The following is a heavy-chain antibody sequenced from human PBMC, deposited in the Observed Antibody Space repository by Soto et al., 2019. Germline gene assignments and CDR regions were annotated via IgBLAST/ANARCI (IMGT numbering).Heavy chain of an antibody. D-gene: IGHD3-10*01. V-gene: IGHV3-23*01. CDR3: AKSGHGEGLGTFDS. J-gene: IGHJ4*02. CDR1: GFMFNNYA. CDR2: ISAGGAT. Sequence: EVHLLESGGNLVQPGGSLRLSCAASGFMFNNYAMTWVRQAPGKELEWVSTISAGGATYYAESVKGRFTISRDNSESTLQLQGSRLRAEDTGFYYCAKSGHGEGLGTFDSWGQGTLVTVSS.